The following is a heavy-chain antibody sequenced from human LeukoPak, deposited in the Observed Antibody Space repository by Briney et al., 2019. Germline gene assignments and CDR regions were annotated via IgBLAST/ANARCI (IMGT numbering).Heavy chain of an antibody. D-gene: IGHD6-13*01. Sequence: GGSLRLSCAASGFTFSSYAMHWVRQAPGKGLEWVAVTSYDGSNKYYADSVKGRFTISRDNSKNTLYLQMNSLRAEDTAVYYCARESSPPAFDIWGQGTMVTVSS. V-gene: IGHV3-30*04. CDR2: TSYDGSNK. J-gene: IGHJ3*02. CDR3: ARESSPPAFDI. CDR1: GFTFSSYA.